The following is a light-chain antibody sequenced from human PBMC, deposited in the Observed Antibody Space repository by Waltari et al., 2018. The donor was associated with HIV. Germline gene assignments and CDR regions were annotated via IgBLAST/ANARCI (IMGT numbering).Light chain of an antibody. CDR2: GAS. CDR1: QSVSSN. CDR3: QQYNNRPWT. J-gene: IGKJ1*01. Sequence: DIVMTQSPATLSVSPGERATISCRASQSVSSNLAWYQQKPGQAPRLLMYGASTRATGIPVRFSGSGSGTEFTLTISSLQSEDFAVYYCQQYNNRPWTFGQGTTVEIK. V-gene: IGKV3D-15*01.